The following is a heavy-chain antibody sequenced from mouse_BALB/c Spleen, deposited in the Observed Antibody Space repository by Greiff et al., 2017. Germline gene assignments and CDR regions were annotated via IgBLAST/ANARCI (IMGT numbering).Heavy chain of an antibody. CDR2: ISDGGSYT. Sequence: EVQGVESGGGLVKPGGSLKLSCAASGFTFSDYYMYWVRQTPEKRLEWVATISDGGSYTYYPDSVKGRFTISRDNAKNNLFLQMSSLKSEDTAMYYCARDRTGTRAMDYWGQGTSVTVSS. CDR3: ARDRTGTRAMDY. V-gene: IGHV5-4*02. D-gene: IGHD4-1*01. CDR1: GFTFSDYY. J-gene: IGHJ4*01.